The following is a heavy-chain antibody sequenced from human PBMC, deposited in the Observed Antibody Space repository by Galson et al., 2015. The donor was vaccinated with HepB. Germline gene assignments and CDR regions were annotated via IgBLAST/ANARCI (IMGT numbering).Heavy chain of an antibody. Sequence: SVKLSCKASGFTFSSYAMHWVRQAPGKGLEWVAVISYDGSNEYYADTLKGRFTITRDNSKNTRYLQMNSLRAEDTAVYYCARDRPTFDYWGQGTLVTVSS. CDR2: ISYDGSNE. D-gene: IGHD1-1*01. CDR1: GFTFSSYA. V-gene: IGHV3-30*04. J-gene: IGHJ4*02. CDR3: ARDRPTFDY.